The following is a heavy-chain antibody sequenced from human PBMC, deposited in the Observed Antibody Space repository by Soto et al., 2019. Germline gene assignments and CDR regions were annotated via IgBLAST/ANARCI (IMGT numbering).Heavy chain of an antibody. J-gene: IGHJ6*02. D-gene: IGHD3-3*01. CDR1: GFTVNSYS. V-gene: IGHV3-23*01. CDR3: AKDKDWSGVYGMDV. CDR2: INGGSTP. Sequence: TXGSLRRSIAASGFTVNSYSMNWVRQAPGKGLEWVTTINGGSTPYYADSVKGRFTISRDNSKNTLYLQMNSLRAEDTAVYYCAKDKDWSGVYGMDVWGQGTTVTV.